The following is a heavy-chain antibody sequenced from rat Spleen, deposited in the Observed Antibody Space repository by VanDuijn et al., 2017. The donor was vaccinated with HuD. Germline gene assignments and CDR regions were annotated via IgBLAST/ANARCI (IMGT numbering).Heavy chain of an antibody. CDR2: IWTGGST. Sequence: QVQLKESGPGLVQPSQTLSLTCTVSGFSLTSYHVSWVRQPPGKGLEWMGVIWTGGSTAYNSLLKSRLTISRDTSKSQVFLKMNSLQTEDTAMYFCTGYYDGYYHPSVMDAWGQGTSVTVSS. V-gene: IGHV2-43*01. CDR3: TGYYDGYYHPSVMDA. J-gene: IGHJ4*01. D-gene: IGHD1-12*03. CDR1: GFSLTSYH.